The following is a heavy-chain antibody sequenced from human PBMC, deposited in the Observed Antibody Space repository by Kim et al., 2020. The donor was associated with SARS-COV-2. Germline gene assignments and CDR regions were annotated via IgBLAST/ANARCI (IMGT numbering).Heavy chain of an antibody. Sequence: GGSLRLSCTTSGFTFTNFIFNWVRQPPGKGLEWVSSISSTASDTYYSPPMRGRFTISRDNTKNSLSVQMNSLRAADTGAYYCVRGNPRDYWGQGSQGIV. V-gene: IGHV3-21*01. J-gene: IGHJ4*02. CDR3: VRGNPRDY. CDR2: ISSTASDT. CDR1: GFTFTNFI.